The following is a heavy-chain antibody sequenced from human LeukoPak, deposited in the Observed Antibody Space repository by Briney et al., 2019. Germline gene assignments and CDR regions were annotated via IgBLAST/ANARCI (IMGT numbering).Heavy chain of an antibody. V-gene: IGHV3-7*01. Sequence: GGSLRLSCAASGFTLSGSWMSWVRQAPGKGLEWVANIKADGNEKYYVDSVKGRFTISRDNSKNTLYLQMNSLRAEDRAVYYCAKDGYYGSGSFPDYWGQGTLVTVSS. CDR3: AKDGYYGSGSFPDY. J-gene: IGHJ4*02. D-gene: IGHD3-10*01. CDR2: IKADGNEK. CDR1: GFTLSGSW.